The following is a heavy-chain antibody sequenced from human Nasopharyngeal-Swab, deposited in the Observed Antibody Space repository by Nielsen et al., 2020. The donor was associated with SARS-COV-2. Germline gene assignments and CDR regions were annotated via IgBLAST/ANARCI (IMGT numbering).Heavy chain of an antibody. J-gene: IGHJ6*02. CDR3: AKGVRYFDFLPPNAYYYYGLDL. CDR2: IIPIFGTT. D-gene: IGHD3-9*01. Sequence: WVRQAPGQGLEWMGWIIPIFGTTDYAQKFQGTVTITADESTSTVYMELNSLRFEDTAVYYCAKGVRYFDFLPPNAYYYYGLDLWGQGTTVTVSS. V-gene: IGHV1-69*01.